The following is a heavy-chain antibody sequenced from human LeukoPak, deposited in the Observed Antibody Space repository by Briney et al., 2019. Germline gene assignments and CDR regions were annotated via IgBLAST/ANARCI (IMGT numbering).Heavy chain of an antibody. J-gene: IGHJ4*02. V-gene: IGHV3-49*04. CDR2: IRSKAYGGTT. D-gene: IGHD6-19*01. CDR3: TRLSLGGWYPSY. CDR1: GFTFCDYG. Sequence: GGSLRLSCTTSGFTFCDYGMSWVRQAPGKGLEWVGFIRSKAYGGTTGYAASVKGRFTIARDDSKSIAYLQMNSLKTEDTAVYYCTRLSLGGWYPSYWGQGTLVTVSS.